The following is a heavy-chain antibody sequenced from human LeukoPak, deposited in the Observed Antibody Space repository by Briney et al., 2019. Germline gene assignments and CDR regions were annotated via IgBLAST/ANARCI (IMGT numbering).Heavy chain of an antibody. Sequence: RASVKVSCKVSGYTLTKLSMHWVRQAPGKGLEWMGGFDPEDGETIYAQKFQGRVTMTEDTSTDTAYMELSSLRSEDTAVYYCATARVLWFGELSHFFDYWGQGTLVTVSS. J-gene: IGHJ4*02. CDR2: FDPEDGET. CDR3: ATARVLWFGELSHFFDY. V-gene: IGHV1-24*01. CDR1: GYTLTKLS. D-gene: IGHD3-10*01.